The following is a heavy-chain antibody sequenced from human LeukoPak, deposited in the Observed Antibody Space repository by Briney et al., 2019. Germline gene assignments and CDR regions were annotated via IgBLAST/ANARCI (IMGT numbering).Heavy chain of an antibody. V-gene: IGHV3-48*01. CDR3: ARVRGILATGPYFDY. D-gene: IGHD6-13*01. Sequence: GGSLRLSCATSGFTFSTFTMTWVRQAPGKGLEWLSYISSSSSTIFYADSVKGRFIISRDNAKNSLYLQMNSLRAEDTALYFCARVRGILATGPYFDYWGPGTLVTVSS. J-gene: IGHJ4*01. CDR1: GFTFSTFT. CDR2: ISSSSSTI.